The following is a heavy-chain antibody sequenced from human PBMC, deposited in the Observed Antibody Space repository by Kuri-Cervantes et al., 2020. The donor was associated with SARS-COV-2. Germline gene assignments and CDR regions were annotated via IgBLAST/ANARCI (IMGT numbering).Heavy chain of an antibody. V-gene: IGHV4-61*01. CDR3: AGVGGNWELPFDY. D-gene: IGHD3-10*01. CDR1: GDSVSSNSAA. Sequence: SQTLSLTCAISGDSVSSNSAAWSWIRQPPGKGLEWIGYIYYSGSTNYNPSLKSRVTISVDTSKNQFSLKLSSVTAADTAVYYCAGVGGNWELPFDYWGQGTLVTVSS. J-gene: IGHJ4*02. CDR2: IYYSGST.